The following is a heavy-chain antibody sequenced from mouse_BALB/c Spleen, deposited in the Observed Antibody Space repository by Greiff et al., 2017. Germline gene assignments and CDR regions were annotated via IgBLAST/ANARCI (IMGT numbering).Heavy chain of an antibody. J-gene: IGHJ3*01. Sequence: EVKVEESGGGLVQPGGSMKLSCVASGFTFSNYWMNWVRQSPEKGLEWVAEIRLKSNNYATHYAESVKGRFTISRDDSKSSVYLQMNNLRAEDTGIYYCTRGGYGTRYWGQGTLVTVSA. D-gene: IGHD2-1*01. V-gene: IGHV6-6*02. CDR3: TRGGYGTRY. CDR2: IRLKSNNYAT. CDR1: GFTFSNYW.